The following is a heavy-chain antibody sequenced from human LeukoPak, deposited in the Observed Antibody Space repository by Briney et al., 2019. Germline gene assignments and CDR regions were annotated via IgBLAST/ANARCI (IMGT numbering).Heavy chain of an antibody. J-gene: IGHJ4*02. D-gene: IGHD3-10*01. Sequence: HGESLKISCKGSGDSFTTYWIGWVRQMPGKGLEWMGIIYPGDSDTRYSPSFQGQVTISADKSISTAYLQWSSLKTSDTAMYYCARPYYGSRSYYFDYWGQGTLVTVSS. V-gene: IGHV5-51*01. CDR2: IYPGDSDT. CDR1: GDSFTTYW. CDR3: ARPYYGSRSYYFDY.